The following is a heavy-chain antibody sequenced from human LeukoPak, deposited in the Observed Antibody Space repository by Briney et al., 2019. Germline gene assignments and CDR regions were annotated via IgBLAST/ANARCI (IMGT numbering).Heavy chain of an antibody. J-gene: IGHJ3*02. CDR2: IIPIFGTA. D-gene: IGHD1-26*01. CDR3: AGRERGGSYQRYAFDI. V-gene: IGHV1-69*05. CDR1: GGTFSSYA. Sequence: ASVKVSCKASGGTFSSYAISWVRQAPGQGLEWMGRIIPIFGTANYAQKFQGRVTITTDESTSTAYMELSSLRSEDTAVYYCAGRERGGSYQRYAFDIWGQGTMVTVSS.